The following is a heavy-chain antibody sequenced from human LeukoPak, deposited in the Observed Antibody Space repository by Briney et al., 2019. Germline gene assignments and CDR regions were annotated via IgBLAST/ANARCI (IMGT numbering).Heavy chain of an antibody. CDR3: ARQYHDFWSGYYSYYYYGMDV. CDR1: GGTFSSYA. V-gene: IGHV1-69*13. Sequence: ASVKVSCKASGGTFSSYAISWVRQAPGQGLEWMGGIIPIFGTVNYAQKFQGRVTITADASTVTAYMELSSLRAEDTAVYYCARQYHDFWSGYYSYYYYGMDVWGQGTTVTVSS. J-gene: IGHJ6*02. CDR2: IIPIFGTV. D-gene: IGHD3-3*01.